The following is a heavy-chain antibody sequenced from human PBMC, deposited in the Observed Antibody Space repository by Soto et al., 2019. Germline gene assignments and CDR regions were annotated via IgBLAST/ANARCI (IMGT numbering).Heavy chain of an antibody. V-gene: IGHV1-46*01. D-gene: IGHD2-15*01. CDR3: AREASCSGGGCYSVGN. CDR2: VNPSAGST. CDR1: GYTFTSYY. J-gene: IGHJ4*02. Sequence: ASVKVSCKASGYTFTSYYIHWVRQAPGQGLEWMGIVNPSAGSTSYAQKFQGRVTMTRYTSTSTVYMELSSLISEDTAVYYCAREASCSGGGCYSVGNWAQGTLLTVAS.